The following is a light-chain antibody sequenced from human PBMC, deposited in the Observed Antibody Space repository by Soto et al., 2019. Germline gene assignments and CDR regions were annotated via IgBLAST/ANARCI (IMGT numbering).Light chain of an antibody. CDR2: DDS. CDR3: QVWHGNSEHLWV. J-gene: IGLJ3*02. Sequence: SYELTQPPSVSVAPGQTARIACGGDNIASQSVHRYQQKPGQAPVLVVYDDSARPSGISERFSGSNSANTAALTITRVEVGDEADYYCQVWHGNSEHLWVFGGGTKLTVL. V-gene: IGLV3-21*02. CDR1: NIASQS.